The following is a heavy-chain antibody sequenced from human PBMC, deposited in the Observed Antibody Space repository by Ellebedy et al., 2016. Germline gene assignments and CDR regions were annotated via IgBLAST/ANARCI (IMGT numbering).Heavy chain of an antibody. J-gene: IGHJ3*02. CDR3: ARERGEALDGALDI. CDR1: GFTFSDYY. Sequence: GESLKISCAASGFTFSDYYMSWIRQAPGKGLEWISYISSSSSSYTNYADSVKGRFTISRDNAKNSLYLQMNSLRAEDTAVYYCARERGEALDGALDIWGQGTMVTVSP. D-gene: IGHD3-3*02. CDR2: ISSSSSSYT. V-gene: IGHV3-11*06.